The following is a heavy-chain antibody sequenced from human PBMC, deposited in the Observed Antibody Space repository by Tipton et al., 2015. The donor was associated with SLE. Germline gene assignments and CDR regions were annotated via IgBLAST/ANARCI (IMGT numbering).Heavy chain of an antibody. D-gene: IGHD1-20*01. CDR3: ARENNWNDEGVYFDY. CDR2: ISSNGGST. CDR1: GFTFSSYA. Sequence: SLRLSCAASGFTFSSYAMHWVRQAPGKGLEYVSAISSNGGSTYYANSVKGRFTISRDNSKNTLYLQMGSLRAEDTAVYYCARENNWNDEGVYFDYWGQGTLVTVSS. V-gene: IGHV3-64*01. J-gene: IGHJ4*02.